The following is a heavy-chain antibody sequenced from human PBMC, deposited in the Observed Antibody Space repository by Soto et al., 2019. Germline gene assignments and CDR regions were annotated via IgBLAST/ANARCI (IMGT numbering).Heavy chain of an antibody. V-gene: IGHV1-69*02. J-gene: IGHJ3*02. Sequence: QVQLVQSGAEVKKPGSSVKVTCKDCGGTFSTYSMFWVRQAPGQGLEWMGRIIPMLGVRNYAQRFQDRVTIIADKSTATVHMELSSLRSEDTALYFCTIGSWSGEVFDIWGQGPMVTVSS. CDR3: TIGSWSGEVFDI. D-gene: IGHD2-21*01. CDR2: IIPMLGVR. CDR1: GGTFSTYS.